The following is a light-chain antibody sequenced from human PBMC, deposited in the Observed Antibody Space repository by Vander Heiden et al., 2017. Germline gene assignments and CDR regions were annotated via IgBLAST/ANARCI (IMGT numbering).Light chain of an antibody. J-gene: IGKJ1*01. CDR1: QSITTW. CDR3: QQYSSDSPT. CDR2: DAS. V-gene: IGKV1-5*01. Sequence: DIQMTQSPSTLSASVGDRVTITSRASQSITTWLAWYQQKPGKAPKLLIYDASNLQSGVPARFSGSGSGTDFSLTISSLQPDDFATYYCQQYSSDSPTFGQGTKVEI.